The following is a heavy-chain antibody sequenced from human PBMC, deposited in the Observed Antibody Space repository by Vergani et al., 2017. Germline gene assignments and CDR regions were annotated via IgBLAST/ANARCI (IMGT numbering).Heavy chain of an antibody. CDR1: GYTFTSYG. D-gene: IGHD3-22*01. V-gene: IGHV1-18*01. Sequence: QVQLVQSGAEVKKPGASVKVSCKASGYTFTSYGISWVRQAPGQGLEWMGWISAYNGNTNYAQKLQGRVTMTEDTSTDTAYMELSSLRSEDTAVYYCARRGYYYDSSGYNDYWGQGTLVTVSS. J-gene: IGHJ4*02. CDR2: ISAYNGNT. CDR3: ARRGYYYDSSGYNDY.